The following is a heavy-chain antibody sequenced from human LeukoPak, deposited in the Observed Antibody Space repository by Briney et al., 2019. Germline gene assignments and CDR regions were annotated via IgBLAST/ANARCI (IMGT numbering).Heavy chain of an antibody. D-gene: IGHD6-19*01. J-gene: IGHJ4*02. V-gene: IGHV3-7*01. CDR1: GFTFSSYW. CDR2: IKQDGSEK. CDR3: ARDSRQWLVYFDY. Sequence: GGSLRLSCAASGFTFSSYWMSWVRQAPGKGLEWVANIKQDGSEKYYVDSVKGRFTISRDNAKNSLYLQMNSLGAEDTAVYYCARDSRQWLVYFDYWGQGTLVTVSS.